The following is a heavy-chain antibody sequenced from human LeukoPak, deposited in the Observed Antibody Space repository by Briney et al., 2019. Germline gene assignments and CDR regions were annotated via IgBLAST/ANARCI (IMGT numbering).Heavy chain of an antibody. CDR2: IYYGGST. CDR1: GGSMSSYY. Sequence: KPSETLSLTCTVSGGSMSSYYWSWMRQPPGKRLEWIGHIYYGGSTNCNPSLKSRVTISVDTSKNQFSLNLSSVTAADTAVYYCARQAWNGTYYYWGQGTLVTVSS. D-gene: IGHD1-26*01. J-gene: IGHJ4*02. V-gene: IGHV4-59*08. CDR3: ARQAWNGTYYY.